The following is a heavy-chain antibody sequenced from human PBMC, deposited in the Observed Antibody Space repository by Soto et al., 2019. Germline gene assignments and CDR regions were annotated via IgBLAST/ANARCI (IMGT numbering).Heavy chain of an antibody. Sequence: QVQLVQSGAEVKKPGSSVKVSCKASGGTFSSYAISWVRQAPGQGLEWMGGIIPIFGTANYAQKFQGRVRITADEPTRTAYVERGSVRLKGTTVYYRARGLPATYCGGEYYSETSVRSYYSHGMDVWAKGTTVTVSS. CDR1: GGTFSSYA. V-gene: IGHV1-69*01. CDR2: IIPIFGTA. J-gene: IGHJ6*04. D-gene: IGHD2-21*01. CDR3: ARGLPATYCGGEYYSETSVRSYYSHGMDV.